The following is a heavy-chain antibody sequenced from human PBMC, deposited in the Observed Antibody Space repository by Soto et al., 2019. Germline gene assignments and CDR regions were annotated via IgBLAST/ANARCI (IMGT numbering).Heavy chain of an antibody. V-gene: IGHV3-48*02. CDR2: ISSSSSTI. D-gene: IGHD6-13*01. J-gene: IGHJ6*02. CDR1: GFTFSSYS. Sequence: GSLRLSCAASGFTFSSYSMNWVRRAPGKGLEWVSYISSSSSTIYYADSVKGRFTISRDNAKNSLYLQMNSLRDEDTAVYYCARDLGQQLAPAYYYYGMDVWGQGTTVTVSS. CDR3: ARDLGQQLAPAYYYYGMDV.